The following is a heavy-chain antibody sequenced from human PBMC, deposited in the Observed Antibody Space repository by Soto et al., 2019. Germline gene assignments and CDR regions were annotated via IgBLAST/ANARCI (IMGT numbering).Heavy chain of an antibody. Sequence: GGSLRLSCAASGFTFSSYLMHWVRQAPGKGLVWVSRINSDGSSTSYADSVKGRFTISRDNAKNTLYLQMNSLRAEDTAVYYCARDWGDYGDSQYGMDVWGQGTTVTVSS. CDR2: INSDGSST. D-gene: IGHD4-17*01. CDR1: GFTFSSYL. V-gene: IGHV3-74*01. J-gene: IGHJ6*02. CDR3: ARDWGDYGDSQYGMDV.